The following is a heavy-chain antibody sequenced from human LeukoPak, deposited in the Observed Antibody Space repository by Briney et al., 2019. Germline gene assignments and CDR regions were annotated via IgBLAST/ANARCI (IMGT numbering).Heavy chain of an antibody. CDR2: ISGSGGST. CDR1: GFTFSSYG. J-gene: IGHJ5*02. V-gene: IGHV3-23*01. Sequence: GGSLRLSCAASGFTFSSYGMSLVRQAPGKGLEWVSAISGSGGSTYYADSVKGRFTISRDNSKNTLYLQMNSLRAEDTAVYYCARDRGYGSGSQLFDPWGQGTLVTVSS. D-gene: IGHD3-10*01. CDR3: ARDRGYGSGSQLFDP.